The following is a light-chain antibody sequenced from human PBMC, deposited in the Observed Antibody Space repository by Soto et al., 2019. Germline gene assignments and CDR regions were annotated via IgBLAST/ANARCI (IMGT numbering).Light chain of an antibody. J-gene: IGKJ5*01. V-gene: IGKV3-11*01. CDR3: QQRNSWPPTFT. CDR2: DAY. CDR1: QSFRGL. Sequence: EIVMTQSPATLSVSPGERATLSCRASQSFRGLLAWYQQKPGQAPRLLIYDAYNRATGIPPRFSGSGSGTDFTLTISSLEPEDFAVYYCQQRNSWPPTFTFGQGTRLEIK.